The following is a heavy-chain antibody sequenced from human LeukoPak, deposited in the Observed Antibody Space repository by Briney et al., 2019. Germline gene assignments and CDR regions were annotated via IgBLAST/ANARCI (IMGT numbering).Heavy chain of an antibody. V-gene: IGHV1-2*02. CDR3: ASGYYYDSSGYYYARGLDY. CDR2: INPNSGGT. J-gene: IGHJ4*02. D-gene: IGHD3-22*01. CDR1: GYTFTGYY. Sequence: ASVKVSCKASGYTFTGYYMHWVRQAPGQGLEWMGWINPNSGGTNYAQKFQGRVTMTRDTSISTAYMELSRLRSDGTAVYYCASGYYYDSSGYYYARGLDYWGQGTLVTVSS.